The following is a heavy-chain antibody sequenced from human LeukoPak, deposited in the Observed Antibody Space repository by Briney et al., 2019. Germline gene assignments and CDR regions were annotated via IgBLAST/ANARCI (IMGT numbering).Heavy chain of an antibody. CDR2: IWYDGSNK. D-gene: IGHD4-17*01. V-gene: IGHV3-33*01. CDR1: GFTFSSYG. Sequence: PGRSLRLSCAASGFTFSSYGMHWVRQAPGKALEWVAVIWYDGSNKYYADSVKCRFTISRDNSKNSLYLKMNRLRAEGTAVYYCARERVPGRTTVTTLDYWGQGTLVTVSS. J-gene: IGHJ4*02. CDR3: ARERVPGRTTVTTLDY.